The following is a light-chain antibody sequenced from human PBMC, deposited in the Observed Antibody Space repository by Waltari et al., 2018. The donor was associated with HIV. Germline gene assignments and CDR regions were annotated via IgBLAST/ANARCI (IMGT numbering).Light chain of an antibody. Sequence: DIVMAQSPLSLPGTPGDSASISYRSTQSLLHRNGNYFFDWYVQKPGQSPHLLIYWGSIRASGVPDRFSGSASGTDFTLKISRVEAEDVGVYYCMQGLQTPYTFGQGTKLEIK. CDR3: MQGLQTPYT. CDR2: WGS. V-gene: IGKV2-28*01. CDR1: QSLLHRNGNYF. J-gene: IGKJ2*01.